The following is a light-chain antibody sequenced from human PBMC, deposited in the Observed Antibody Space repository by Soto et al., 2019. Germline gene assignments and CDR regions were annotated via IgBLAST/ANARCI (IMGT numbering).Light chain of an antibody. V-gene: IGLV1-51*01. CDR1: SSNIGNNY. Sequence: QSVLTQPPSVSAAPGQKVTISCSGISSNIGNNYVSWYQQLPGTAPRLLIYDNNKRPSGIPDRFSGSKSGTSATLGITGLQTGDEADYYCGTWDTRLSSGRVVFGGGTKLTVL. J-gene: IGLJ2*01. CDR2: DNN. CDR3: GTWDTRLSSGRVV.